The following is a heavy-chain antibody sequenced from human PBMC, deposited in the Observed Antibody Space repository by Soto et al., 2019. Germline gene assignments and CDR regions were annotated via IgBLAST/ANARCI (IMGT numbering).Heavy chain of an antibody. V-gene: IGHV4-28*01. J-gene: IGHJ4*02. D-gene: IGHD3-10*01. CDR1: GYSISSSNW. CDR3: ARLWGWFGDF. Sequence: SETLSLTCAVSGYSISSSNWWGWIRQPPGKGLEWIGYIYYSGSTNYNPSLKSRVTISVDTSKNQFSLKPSSVTAADTAVYYCARLWGWFGDFWGQGTLVTVSS. CDR2: IYYSGST.